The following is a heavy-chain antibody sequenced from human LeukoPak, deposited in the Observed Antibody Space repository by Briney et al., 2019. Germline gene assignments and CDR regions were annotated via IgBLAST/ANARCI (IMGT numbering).Heavy chain of an antibody. V-gene: IGHV3-23*01. CDR2: ISGDEGNT. D-gene: IGHD3-22*01. CDR1: AFTFSTYA. J-gene: IGHJ4*02. Sequence: GGSLRLSCAASAFTFSTYAMSWVRQAPGKGLEWVSGISGDEGNTFYADSVKGRFTISRDNSKNTLDLQMNSLKVEDTAVYYCAKFRYHSNDNNYLDFNYWGQGTLVTVSS. CDR3: AKFRYHSNDNNYLDFNY.